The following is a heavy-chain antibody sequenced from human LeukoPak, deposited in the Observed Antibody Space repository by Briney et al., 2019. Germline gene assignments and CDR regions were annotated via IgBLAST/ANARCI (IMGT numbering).Heavy chain of an antibody. CDR2: INHSGST. CDR1: GGSFSGYY. D-gene: IGHD3-3*01. CDR3: ARGPAIFGVVHNWFDP. V-gene: IGHV4-34*01. Sequence: SETLSLTCAVYGGSFSGYYWSWIRQPPGKGLEWIGEINHSGSTNYNPSLKSRVTISVDTSMNQFSLKLSSVTAADTAVYYCARGPAIFGVVHNWFDPWGQGTLVTVSS. J-gene: IGHJ5*02.